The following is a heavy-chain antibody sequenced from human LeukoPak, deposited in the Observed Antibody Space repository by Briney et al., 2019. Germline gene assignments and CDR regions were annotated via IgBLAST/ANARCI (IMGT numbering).Heavy chain of an antibody. CDR3: AREEQPAHYYYYYMDV. V-gene: IGHV4-61*02. J-gene: IGHJ6*03. CDR2: IYTSGST. CDR1: GGSISSGSYY. D-gene: IGHD6-13*01. Sequence: PSQTLSLTCTVSGGSISSGSYYWSWIRQPAGKGLEWIGRIYTSGSTNYNPSLKSRVTISVDTSKNQFSLKLSSVTAADTAVYYCAREEQPAHYYYYYMDVWGKGTTVTVSS.